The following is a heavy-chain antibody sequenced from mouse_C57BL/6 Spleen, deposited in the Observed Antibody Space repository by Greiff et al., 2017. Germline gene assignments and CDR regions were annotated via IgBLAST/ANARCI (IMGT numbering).Heavy chain of an antibody. V-gene: IGHV1-5*01. Sequence: EVQLQQSGTVLARPGASVKMSCKTSGYTFTSYWMHWVKQRPGQGLEWIGAIYPGNSDTSYNQKFKGKAKLTAVTSASTAYMELSSLTNEDSAVYYCTREVDSSGFSYYYAMDYWGQGTSVTVSS. CDR3: TREVDSSGFSYYYAMDY. CDR1: GYTFTSYW. J-gene: IGHJ4*01. D-gene: IGHD3-2*02. CDR2: IYPGNSDT.